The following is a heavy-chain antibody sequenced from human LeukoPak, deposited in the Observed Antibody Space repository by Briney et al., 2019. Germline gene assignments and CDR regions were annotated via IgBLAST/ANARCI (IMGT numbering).Heavy chain of an antibody. V-gene: IGHV4-39*07. D-gene: IGHD2-21*01. J-gene: IGHJ3*02. CDR3: ARVAVVIDPPDAFDI. CDR1: GGSISSNSYY. Sequence: SETLSLTCTVSGGSISSNSYYWGWIRQPPGKGLEWIGSVHYSGSTYYNPSLKSRVTISVDTSKNQFSLKLSSVTAADTAVYYCARVAVVIDPPDAFDIWGQGTMVTVSS. CDR2: VHYSGST.